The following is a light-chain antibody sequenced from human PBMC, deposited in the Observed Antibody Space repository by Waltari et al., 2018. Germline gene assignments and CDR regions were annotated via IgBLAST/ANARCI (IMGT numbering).Light chain of an antibody. CDR3: QQRSNWPPLT. V-gene: IGKV3-11*01. CDR2: DAS. CDR1: QSVSSY. Sequence: EIVLTQSPATLSLSPGERATLPCRASQSVSSYLAWYQQKPGQAPRLLSYDASNRATGIPARFSGSGSGTDFTLTISSLEPEDFAVYYCQQRSNWPPLTFGGGTKVEIE. J-gene: IGKJ4*01.